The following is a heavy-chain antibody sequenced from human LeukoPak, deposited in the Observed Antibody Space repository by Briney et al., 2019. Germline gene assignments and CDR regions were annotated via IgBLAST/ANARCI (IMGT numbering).Heavy chain of an antibody. CDR2: ISGSGGST. Sequence: GGSLRLSCAASGFTFSSFAMSWVRQAPGKGLQWVSLISGSGGSTYYADSVKGRFTISRDNSKNTLYLQMNSLRPEDTAVYYCGKHDSSSDYWGQGTLDTVSS. V-gene: IGHV3-23*01. D-gene: IGHD6-19*01. J-gene: IGHJ4*02. CDR3: GKHDSSSDY. CDR1: GFTFSSFA.